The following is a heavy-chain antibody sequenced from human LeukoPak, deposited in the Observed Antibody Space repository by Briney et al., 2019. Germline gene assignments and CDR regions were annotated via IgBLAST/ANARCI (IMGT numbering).Heavy chain of an antibody. J-gene: IGHJ5*02. D-gene: IGHD6-19*01. Sequence: AGSLSLSCAASGFTSSDYYMSWIRPAPGKGLERVSYISNSGSTIYYADSLKGRFTISRDNATNSLYLQMNSLRDEDTAVYYCARDSVAVAGMNWFDPWGQGTLVTVSS. CDR2: ISNSGSTI. V-gene: IGHV3-11*01. CDR3: ARDSVAVAGMNWFDP. CDR1: GFTSSDYY.